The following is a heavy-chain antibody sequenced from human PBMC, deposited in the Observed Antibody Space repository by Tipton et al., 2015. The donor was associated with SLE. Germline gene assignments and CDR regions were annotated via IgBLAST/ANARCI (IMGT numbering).Heavy chain of an antibody. CDR2: IYYSGST. CDR1: GGSISSSSCY. Sequence: TLSLTCTVSGGSISSSSCYWSWIRQHPGKGLEWIGYIYYSGSTYYNPSLKSRVTISVDTSKNQFSLKLSSVTAADTAVYYCAREGSSVAFDIWGQGTMVTVSS. J-gene: IGHJ3*02. CDR3: AREGSSVAFDI. V-gene: IGHV4-31*03.